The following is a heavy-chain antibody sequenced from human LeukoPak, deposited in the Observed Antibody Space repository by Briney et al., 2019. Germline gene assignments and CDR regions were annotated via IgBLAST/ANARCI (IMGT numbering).Heavy chain of an antibody. CDR2: IKSKTDGGTT. D-gene: IGHD3-16*01. V-gene: IGHV3-15*01. CDR1: GFTFSSYG. J-gene: IGHJ4*02. CDR3: TTIHLKGWGYYFDY. Sequence: PGGSLRLSCAASGFTFSSYGMNWVRQAPGKGLEWVGRIKSKTDGGTTDYAAPVKGRFTISRDDSKNTLYLQMNSLKTEDTAVYYCTTIHLKGWGYYFDYWGQGTLVTVSS.